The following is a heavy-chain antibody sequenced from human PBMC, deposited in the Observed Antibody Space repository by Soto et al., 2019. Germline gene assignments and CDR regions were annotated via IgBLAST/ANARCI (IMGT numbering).Heavy chain of an antibody. CDR3: ARFGSAPYYYYGVDV. CDR2: VSGYNGNT. Sequence: QVQLVQSETEVKKPGASVKVSCKASGYIFTNYDITWVRQAPGQGLEWMGWVSGYNGNTKNAQKFQDAVTITTDNSARTVYMELRSLRSDDTAVYYCARFGSAPYYYYGVDVWGQGTTVFVSS. CDR1: GYIFTNYD. V-gene: IGHV1-18*01. J-gene: IGHJ6*02. D-gene: IGHD3-10*01.